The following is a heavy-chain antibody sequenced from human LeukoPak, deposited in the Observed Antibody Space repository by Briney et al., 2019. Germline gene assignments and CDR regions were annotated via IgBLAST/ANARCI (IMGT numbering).Heavy chain of an antibody. CDR2: FDPEDGET. CDR3: ASRKISYYGSGVYDY. J-gene: IGHJ4*02. V-gene: IGHV1-24*01. D-gene: IGHD3-10*01. Sequence: ASVKVSCKVSGYTLTELSMHWVRQAPGKGLEWMGGFDPEDGETIYAQKFQGRITMTEDTSTDTAYMELSSLRSEDTAVYYCASRKISYYGSGVYDYWGQGTLVTVSS. CDR1: GYTLTELS.